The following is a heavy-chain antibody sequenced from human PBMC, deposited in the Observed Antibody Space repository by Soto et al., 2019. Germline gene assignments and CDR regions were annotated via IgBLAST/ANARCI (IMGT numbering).Heavy chain of an antibody. CDR2: INSDGSMT. Sequence: PGGTLRLSCAASGFTCSRYWMHWVRQAQGEGLMWVSRINSDGSMTSYADSVKGRFTISRDNAKNTVYLHMNSLRAEDTARYYCVRGKDQYNSRTPSYYDQWGPGTLVTVSS. V-gene: IGHV3-74*01. D-gene: IGHD1-20*01. CDR1: GFTCSRYW. CDR3: VRGKDQYNSRTPSYYDQ. J-gene: IGHJ5*02.